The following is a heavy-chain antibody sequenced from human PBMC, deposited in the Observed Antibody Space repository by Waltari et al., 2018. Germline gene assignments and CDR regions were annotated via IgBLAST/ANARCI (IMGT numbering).Heavy chain of an antibody. V-gene: IGHV4-34*01. CDR2: INSSGST. J-gene: IGHJ4*02. D-gene: IGHD6-13*01. Sequence: VLLQRWGAGLLQPATPLPTTCAVDGAFFSDYYWCWSRPPPGTGLGWIWEINSSGSTNYNPSLKSRVTISVDTSKNQFALKLSSVTAADTAVYYCARGCSSSWYLYYFDYWGQGTLVTVSS. CDR3: ARGCSSSWYLYYFDY. CDR1: GAFFSDYY.